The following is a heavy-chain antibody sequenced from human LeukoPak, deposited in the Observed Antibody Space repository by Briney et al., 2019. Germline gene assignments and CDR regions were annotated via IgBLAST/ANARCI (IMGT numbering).Heavy chain of an antibody. J-gene: IGHJ4*02. CDR1: GGSISSSSYY. CDR3: AREHYGSLRIDY. D-gene: IGHD3-10*01. CDR2: IYYSGST. Sequence: ASETLSLTCTVSGGSISSSSYYWGWIRQPPGKGLEWIGSIYYSGSTYYNPSLKSRVTISVDTSKNQFSLKLSSVTAADTAVYYCAREHYGSLRIDYWGQGTLVTVSS. V-gene: IGHV4-39*07.